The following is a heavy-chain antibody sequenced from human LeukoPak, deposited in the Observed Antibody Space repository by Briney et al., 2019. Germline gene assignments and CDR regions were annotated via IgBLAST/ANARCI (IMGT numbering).Heavy chain of an antibody. V-gene: IGHV4-59*01. CDR2: IFYTGST. Sequence: SETLSLTCAVYGGSFSGYYWNWIRQPPGKGLEWIGYIFYTGSTNYNPSLRSRVTISIDTSKNQVSLMLSSVTAADTAVYYCSRGRAAAFDVWGQGTMVTVSS. CDR1: GGSFSGYY. D-gene: IGHD5-12*01. CDR3: SRGRAAAFDV. J-gene: IGHJ3*01.